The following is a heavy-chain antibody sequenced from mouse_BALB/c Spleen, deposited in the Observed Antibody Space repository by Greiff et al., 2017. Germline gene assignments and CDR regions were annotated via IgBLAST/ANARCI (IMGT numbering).Heavy chain of an antibody. CDR1: GYTFTSYW. D-gene: IGHD2-4*01. CDR3: AREAYDYDKKDFDY. CDR2: IYPGDGDT. V-gene: IGHV1-87*01. J-gene: IGHJ2*01. Sequence: VQLQQSGAELARPGASVKLSCKASGYTFTSYWMQWVKQRPGQGLEWIGAIYPGDGDTRYTQKFKGKATLTADKSSSTAYMQLSSLASEDSAVYYCAREAYDYDKKDFDYWGQGTTLTVSS.